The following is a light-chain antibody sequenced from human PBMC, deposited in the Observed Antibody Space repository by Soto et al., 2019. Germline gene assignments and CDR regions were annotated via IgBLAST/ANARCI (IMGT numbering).Light chain of an antibody. CDR3: QHYNTYPYT. CDR2: KAS. Sequence: DIQMTQSPSTLSASVGDRVTITCRASQSITSGLAWYQQKPGKAPKLLIYKASSLESGVPSRFSGSGSGTEFALTITSLQPDDFATYYFQHYNTYPYTFGQGTRLEIK. CDR1: QSITSG. J-gene: IGKJ2*01. V-gene: IGKV1-5*03.